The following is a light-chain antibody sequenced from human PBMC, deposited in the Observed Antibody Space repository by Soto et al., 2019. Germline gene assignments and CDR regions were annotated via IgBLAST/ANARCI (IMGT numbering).Light chain of an antibody. V-gene: IGKV3-20*01. Sequence: IVLTQSPGTLSLSTGERATLSCRASQSVSSSYLAWYQQKPGQAPRLLIYGASSRATGIPDRFSGSGSGTDFTLTISRLEPEDFAVYYCQQYGSSPQWTFGQGTKVDIK. CDR3: QQYGSSPQWT. CDR2: GAS. CDR1: QSVSSSY. J-gene: IGKJ1*01.